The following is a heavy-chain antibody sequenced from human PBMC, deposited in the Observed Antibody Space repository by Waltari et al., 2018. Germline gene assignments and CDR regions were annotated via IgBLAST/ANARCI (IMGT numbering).Heavy chain of an antibody. CDR3: ARDWRRSLEYLDWLLFALDY. CDR1: GFTFSSHA. CDR2: ISGGGDIV. V-gene: IGHV3-23*01. D-gene: IGHD3-9*01. Sequence: ELQLLEAGGGLVQPGGSLRLSCGASGFTFSSHAMSWVRQAPGKGLEWVSAISGGGDIVFDAESVNGRFTVSKDNSKNTLFLEMNSLRAEDTAVYFCARDWRRSLEYLDWLLFALDYWGQGTLVTVSS. J-gene: IGHJ4*02.